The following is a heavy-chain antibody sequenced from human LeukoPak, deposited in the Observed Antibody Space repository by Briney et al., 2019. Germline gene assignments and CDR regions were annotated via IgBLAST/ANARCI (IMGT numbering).Heavy chain of an antibody. CDR2: ISGSGDNT. J-gene: IGHJ6*04. Sequence: GGSLRLSCAASGFTFSSYAMSWVRQAPGKGLEWVSAISGSGDNTDYTDSVKGRFTIFRDNSKNTLYLQMNSLRAEDTAVYYCAKKSCSSTSCYEDVWGKGTTVTVSS. V-gene: IGHV3-23*01. CDR1: GFTFSSYA. CDR3: AKKSCSSTSCYEDV. D-gene: IGHD2-2*01.